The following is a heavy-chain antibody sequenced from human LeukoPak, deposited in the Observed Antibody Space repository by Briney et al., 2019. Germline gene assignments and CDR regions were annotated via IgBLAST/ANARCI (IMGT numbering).Heavy chain of an antibody. CDR1: GFTFSSYW. V-gene: IGHV3-7*01. CDR2: IKQDGSEK. J-gene: IGHJ4*02. CDR3: AREVKYYDSSGYPNYFDY. D-gene: IGHD3-22*01. Sequence: GGSLRLSCAASGFTFSSYWMSWVRQAPGKGLEWVANIKQDGSEKYYVDSVKGRFTISRDNAKNSLYLQMNSLRAEDTAVYYCAREVKYYDSSGYPNYFDYWGQGTLVTVSS.